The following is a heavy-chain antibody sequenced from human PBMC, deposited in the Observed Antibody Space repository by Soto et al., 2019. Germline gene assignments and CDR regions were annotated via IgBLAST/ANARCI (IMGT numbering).Heavy chain of an antibody. CDR1: GYTSTSYD. D-gene: IGHD6-6*01. CDR2: MNPNSGNT. Sequence: ASVKVSCKASGYTSTSYDINWVRQATGQGLEWMGWMNPNSGNTGYAQKFQGRVTMTRNTSISTAYMELSSLRSEDTAVYYCARGLSIAARRDYYYYMDVWGKGTTVTVSS. J-gene: IGHJ6*03. CDR3: ARGLSIAARRDYYYYMDV. V-gene: IGHV1-8*01.